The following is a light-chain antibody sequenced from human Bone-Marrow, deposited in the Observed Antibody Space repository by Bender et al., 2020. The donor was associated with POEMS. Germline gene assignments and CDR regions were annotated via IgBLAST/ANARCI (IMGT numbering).Light chain of an antibody. CDR3: ALWDERLNGWV. Sequence: QSVLIQPPSASGTPGQRVTISCSGGSSNIAAHAVNWYQHLPGAAPTLLIYASHRRPSDVPDWFPGSRSGTSASLAISGLQSEDEADYYWALWDERLNGWVFGGGTKLSV. V-gene: IGLV1-44*01. CDR1: SSNIAAHA. CDR2: ASH. J-gene: IGLJ3*02.